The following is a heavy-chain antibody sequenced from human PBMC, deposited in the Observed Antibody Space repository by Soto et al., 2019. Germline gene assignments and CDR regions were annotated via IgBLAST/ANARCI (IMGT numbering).Heavy chain of an antibody. V-gene: IGHV3-48*02. CDR1: GFTFSSYS. Sequence: LRLSFAASGFTFSSYSMNWVRQAPGKGLEWVSYISSSSSTIYYADSVKGRFTISRDNAKNSLYLQMNSLRDEDTAVYYCARDPSAYYDFWSGYSKTGDDYYGMDVRGQGTTVTV. CDR2: ISSSSSTI. J-gene: IGHJ6*02. CDR3: ARDPSAYYDFWSGYSKTGDDYYGMDV. D-gene: IGHD3-3*01.